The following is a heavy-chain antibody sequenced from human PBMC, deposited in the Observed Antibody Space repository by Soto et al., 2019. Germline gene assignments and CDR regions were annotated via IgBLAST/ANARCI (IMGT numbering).Heavy chain of an antibody. CDR2: ISSSSSTT. CDR1: GFTFTTYS. Sequence: EVQLVESGGGLVQPGGSLRLSCAASGFTFTTYSMNWVRQAPGKGLEWVSYISSSSSTTYYADSVKGRFTIYRDNAKNSRYLQMNSLRDEDTAVYYCARDAGSWGYWGQGTLVTVSS. V-gene: IGHV3-48*02. CDR3: ARDAGSWGY. J-gene: IGHJ4*02. D-gene: IGHD3-10*01.